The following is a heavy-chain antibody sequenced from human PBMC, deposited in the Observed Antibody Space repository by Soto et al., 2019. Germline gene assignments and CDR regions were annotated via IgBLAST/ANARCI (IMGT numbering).Heavy chain of an antibody. D-gene: IGHD3-22*01. CDR1: GFTFSTYP. V-gene: IGHV3-30-3*01. J-gene: IGHJ5*02. CDR2: ISYDGSSK. Sequence: LRLSCAASGFTFSTYPFHWVRQAPGKGLEWVAIISYDGSSKYYADSVKGRFTISRDNSKNSLYLQMNSLRPNDTAVYYCAREKGLSHYYDSSGYRNWFDPWGQGTLVTVSS. CDR3: AREKGLSHYYDSSGYRNWFDP.